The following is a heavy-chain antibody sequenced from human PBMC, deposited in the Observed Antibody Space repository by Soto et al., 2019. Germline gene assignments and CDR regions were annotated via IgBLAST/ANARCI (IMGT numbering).Heavy chain of an antibody. J-gene: IGHJ1*01. Sequence: QVQLVESGGGVVQPGRSLRLSCAASGFTFSSYAMHWVRQAPGKGLEWVPVISYDGSNKYYADSVKGRFTISRDNSKNTLYLQMNSLRAEDTAVYYCARVWMVRGVMGRGYFQHWGQGTLVTVSS. CDR3: ARVWMVRGVMGRGYFQH. CDR1: GFTFSSYA. V-gene: IGHV3-30-3*01. CDR2: ISYDGSNK. D-gene: IGHD3-10*01.